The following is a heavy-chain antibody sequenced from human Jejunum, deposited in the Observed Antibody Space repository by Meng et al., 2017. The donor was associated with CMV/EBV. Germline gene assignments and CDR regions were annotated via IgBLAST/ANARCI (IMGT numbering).Heavy chain of an antibody. J-gene: IGHJ5*02. Sequence: GDGVSSNRAAWNWIRQSPSRGLEWLGRTYYRSNWSTDYALSVKSRITISPDTSKNQVSLHLTSLTPEDTAMYYCVRSSTTGGFDPWGQGTLVTVSS. CDR1: GDGVSSNRAA. CDR2: TYYRSNWST. CDR3: VRSSTTGGFDP. V-gene: IGHV6-1*01. D-gene: IGHD7-27*01.